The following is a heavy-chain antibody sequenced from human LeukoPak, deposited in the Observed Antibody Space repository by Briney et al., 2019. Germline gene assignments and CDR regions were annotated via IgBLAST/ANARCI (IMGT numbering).Heavy chain of an antibody. V-gene: IGHV4-59*08. CDR3: ARHIVGIGDNWFDP. CDR1: GGSISSYY. D-gene: IGHD1-26*01. CDR2: IYYRGST. Sequence: SETLSLTCTVSGGSISSYYWSWIRQPPGKGLEWIGYIYYRGSTNYNPSPKSRVTISVDTSKNQFSLKLSSVTAADTAVYYCARHIVGIGDNWFDPWGQGTLVTVSS. J-gene: IGHJ5*02.